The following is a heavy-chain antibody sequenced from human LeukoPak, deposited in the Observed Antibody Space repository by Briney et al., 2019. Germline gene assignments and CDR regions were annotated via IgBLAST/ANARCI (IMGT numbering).Heavy chain of an antibody. Sequence: GESLKISCEPSGYKFTTYWISWVRQMPGKGLEWVGVIYPGDSDTRYSPSFQGHVTISADTSFSTAYLQWVSLSTSDSAVYYCARSTAYYRHNWFDSWGQGTLVTVSS. D-gene: IGHD1-26*01. CDR2: IYPGDSDT. CDR1: GYKFTTYW. CDR3: ARSTAYYRHNWFDS. J-gene: IGHJ5*01. V-gene: IGHV5-51*01.